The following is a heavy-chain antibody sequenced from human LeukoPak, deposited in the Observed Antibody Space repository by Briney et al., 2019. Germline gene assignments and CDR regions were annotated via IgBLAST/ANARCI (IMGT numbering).Heavy chain of an antibody. Sequence: ASVKVSCKASGFTFTGYYMHWVRQAPGQGLEWMGRIDPNSGGTNYAQKFQVRVTMTRDTSINTAYMELSRLRSDDTAVYYCARTNAFDIWGRGTMVTVSS. CDR3: ARTNAFDI. CDR2: IDPNSGGT. J-gene: IGHJ3*02. CDR1: GFTFTGYY. V-gene: IGHV1-2*06.